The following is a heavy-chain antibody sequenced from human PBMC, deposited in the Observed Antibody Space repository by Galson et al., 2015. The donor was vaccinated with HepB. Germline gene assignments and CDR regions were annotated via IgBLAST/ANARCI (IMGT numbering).Heavy chain of an antibody. CDR2: IDPSDSYT. D-gene: IGHD3-22*01. CDR3: ARPTYYYDSSGYYPPDAFDI. Sequence: QSGAEVKKPGESLRISCKGSGYSFTSYWISWVRQMPGKGLEWMGRIDPSDSYTNYSPSFQGHVTISADKSISTAYLQWSSLKASDTAMYYCARPTYYYDSSGYYPPDAFDIWGQGTMVTVSS. J-gene: IGHJ3*02. V-gene: IGHV5-10-1*01. CDR1: GYSFTSYW.